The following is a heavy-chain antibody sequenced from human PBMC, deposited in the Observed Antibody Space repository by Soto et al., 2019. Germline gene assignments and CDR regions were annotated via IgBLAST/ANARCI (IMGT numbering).Heavy chain of an antibody. CDR2: MNPNSGNT. CDR3: ARVHYRYCSGGSCYGTY. Sequence: ASVKVSCKASGYTFTSYDINWVRQATGQGLERKGWMNPNSGNTGYAQKFQGRVTMTRNTSISTAYMELSSLRSEDTAVYYCARVHYRYCSGGSCYGTYWGQGTLVTVSS. D-gene: IGHD2-15*01. J-gene: IGHJ4*02. CDR1: GYTFTSYD. V-gene: IGHV1-8*01.